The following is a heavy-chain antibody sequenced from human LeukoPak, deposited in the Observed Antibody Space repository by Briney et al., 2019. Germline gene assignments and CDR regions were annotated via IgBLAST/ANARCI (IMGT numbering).Heavy chain of an antibody. CDR3: ARTSYGSGTNNWFDP. Sequence: SETLSLTCAVSGCSISSGGYSWIWIRQPPGKGLEWIRYIYHSGSTYYNPSLKSRVTISVDRSKNQFSLKLSSVTAADTDVYYCARTSYGSGTNNWFDPWGQGTLVTVSS. CDR1: GCSISSGGYS. V-gene: IGHV4-30-2*01. CDR2: IYHSGST. J-gene: IGHJ5*02. D-gene: IGHD3-10*01.